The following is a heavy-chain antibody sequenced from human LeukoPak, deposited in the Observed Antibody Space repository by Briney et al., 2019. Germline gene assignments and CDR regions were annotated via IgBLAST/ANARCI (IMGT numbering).Heavy chain of an antibody. J-gene: IGHJ5*02. D-gene: IGHD1-26*01. CDR1: GYTFTSYD. CDR2: MNPNSGNT. CDR3: AREGVGATKGRFDP. V-gene: IGHV1-8*01. Sequence: EASVKVSCKASGYTFTSYDINWVRQATGQGLEWMGWMNPNSGNTGYAQKFQGRVTMTRNTSISTAYMELSSLRSEDTAVYYCAREGVGATKGRFDPWGQGTLVTVPS.